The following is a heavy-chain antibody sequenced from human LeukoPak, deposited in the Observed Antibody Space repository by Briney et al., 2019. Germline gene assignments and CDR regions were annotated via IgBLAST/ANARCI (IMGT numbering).Heavy chain of an antibody. CDR3: ARSRRITMIVVVSNWFDP. D-gene: IGHD3-22*01. CDR2: INPNSGGT. V-gene: IGHV1-2*06. J-gene: IGHJ5*02. Sequence: ASVKVSCTASGYTFTGYYMHWVRQAPGQGLEWMGRINPNSGGTNYAQKFQGRVTMTRDTSISTAYMELSRLRSDDTAVYYCARSRRITMIVVVSNWFDPWGQGTLVTVSS. CDR1: GYTFTGYY.